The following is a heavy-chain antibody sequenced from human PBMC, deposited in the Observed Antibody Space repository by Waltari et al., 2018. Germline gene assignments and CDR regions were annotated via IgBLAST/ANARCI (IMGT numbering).Heavy chain of an antibody. CDR1: GYTFISYD. CDR3: ARGDNWNDRLDF. V-gene: IGHV1-8*01. J-gene: IGHJ3*01. Sequence: QVQLVQSGAEVKKPGASVRVSCKASGYTFISYDINWVRQAPGQGLEWMGWRNPKTGDSRSAQKFQDRVTMTRSTSETTAYMEISDLTSHDTAVYYCARGDNWNDRLDFWGQGTKVTVSS. D-gene: IGHD1-1*01. CDR2: RNPKTGDS.